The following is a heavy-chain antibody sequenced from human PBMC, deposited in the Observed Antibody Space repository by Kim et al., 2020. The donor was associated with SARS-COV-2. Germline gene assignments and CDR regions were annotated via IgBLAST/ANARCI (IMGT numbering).Heavy chain of an antibody. V-gene: IGHV3-15*04. CDR2: IERKSDGGAT. Sequence: GGSLRLSCAASGFTFSYAWMNWVRQAPGKVLEWIGRIERKSDGGATVHAAPVKDRFTISRDDLTNTLYLQMNSLKTEDAAVYYCASTPLGYCSGSSCYSYFDYWGQGTLVTVSS. J-gene: IGHJ4*02. CDR3: ASTPLGYCSGSSCYSYFDY. CDR1: GFTFSYAW. D-gene: IGHD2-2*01.